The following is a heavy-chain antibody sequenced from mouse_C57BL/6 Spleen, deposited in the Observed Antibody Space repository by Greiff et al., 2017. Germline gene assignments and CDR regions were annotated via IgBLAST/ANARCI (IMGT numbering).Heavy chain of an antibody. CDR2: IDPEDGET. V-gene: IGHV14-2*01. CDR1: GFNIKDYY. CDR3: ARREDGYPWFAY. Sequence: EVQLQQSGAELVKPGASVKLSCTASGFNIKDYYMHWVKQRTEQGLEWIGRIDPEDGETKYAPKFPGKATITADTSSNTAYLQLSSLTSEDTAVYYCARREDGYPWFAYWGQGTLVTVSA. J-gene: IGHJ3*01. D-gene: IGHD2-3*01.